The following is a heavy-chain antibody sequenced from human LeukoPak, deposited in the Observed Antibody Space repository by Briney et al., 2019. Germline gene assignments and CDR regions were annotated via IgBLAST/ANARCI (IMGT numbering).Heavy chain of an antibody. Sequence: SETLSLTCTVSGGSISSYYWSWIRQPPGKGLEWIGYIYYSGSTNYNPSLKSRVTISVDTSKNQFSLKLSSVTAADTAVYYCARAYTGIAAAGTDFYFDYWGQGTLVTVSS. CDR2: IYYSGST. D-gene: IGHD6-13*01. V-gene: IGHV4-59*01. J-gene: IGHJ4*02. CDR1: GGSISSYY. CDR3: ARAYTGIAAAGTDFYFDY.